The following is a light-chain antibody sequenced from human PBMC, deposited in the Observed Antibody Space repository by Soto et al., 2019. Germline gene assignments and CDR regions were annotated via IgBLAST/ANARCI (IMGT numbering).Light chain of an antibody. V-gene: IGLV2-14*01. CDR1: TSDVGGYSF. J-gene: IGLJ1*01. CDR3: SSYTTSGTRV. Sequence: SVLTQPASVSGSPGQSITISCTGTTSDVGGYSFVSWYQLHPGKAPKLMIYEVSNRPSGVSNRFSGSKSGNTASLTISGLQAEDESDYYCSSYTTSGTRVFGTGTKVTVL. CDR2: EVS.